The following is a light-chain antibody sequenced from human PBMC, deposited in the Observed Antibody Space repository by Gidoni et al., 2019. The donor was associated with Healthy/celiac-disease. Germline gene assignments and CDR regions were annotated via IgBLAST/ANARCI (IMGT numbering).Light chain of an antibody. CDR3: QQYYSYPQT. J-gene: IGKJ1*01. CDR2: AAS. CDR1: QGISSY. V-gene: IGKV1-8*01. Sequence: AIRITQSPPSLSASTGDRVTITCRASQGISSYLAWYQQKPGKAPKLLIYAASTLQSGVPSRFSGSGSGTDFTLTISCLQSEDFATYYCQQYYSYPQTFGQGTKVDIK.